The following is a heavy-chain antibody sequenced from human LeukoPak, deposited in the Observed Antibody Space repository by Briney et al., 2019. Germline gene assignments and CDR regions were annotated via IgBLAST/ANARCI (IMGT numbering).Heavy chain of an antibody. Sequence: SETLSLTCTVSGGSMSDYYWSWLRQPAGKGLEWIGYIYYSGSTKYNPSLKSRVTISVDTSNKQFSLRLSSVTAADTAVYYCARQKYSGYDLFFDYWGQGSLLTVSS. V-gene: IGHV4-59*08. CDR1: GGSMSDYY. CDR3: ARQKYSGYDLFFDY. CDR2: IYYSGST. J-gene: IGHJ4*02. D-gene: IGHD5-12*01.